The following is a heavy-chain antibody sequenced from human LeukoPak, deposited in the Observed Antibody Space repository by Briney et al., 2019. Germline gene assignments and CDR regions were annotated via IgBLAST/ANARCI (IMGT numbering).Heavy chain of an antibody. Sequence: ASVKVSCKVSGYTLTELSMHWVRQAPGKGLEWMGGFDPEDGETIYAQKFQGRVTMTEDTSTDTAYMELSSLRSEDTAVYYCARDHPPGYSYGPSFDYWGQGTLVTVSS. CDR2: FDPEDGET. V-gene: IGHV1-24*01. CDR3: ARDHPPGYSYGPSFDY. J-gene: IGHJ4*02. D-gene: IGHD5-18*01. CDR1: GYTLTELS.